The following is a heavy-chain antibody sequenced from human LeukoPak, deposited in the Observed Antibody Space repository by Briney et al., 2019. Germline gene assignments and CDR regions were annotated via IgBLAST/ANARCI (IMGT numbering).Heavy chain of an antibody. CDR1: GGSISSSSYY. CDR3: ARHARTPLCSRVPDAFDI. V-gene: IGHV4-39*01. CDR2: IYYSGST. J-gene: IGHJ3*02. Sequence: SETLSLTCTVSGGSISSSSYYWGWIRQPPGKGLEWIGSIYYSGSTYYNPSLKSRVTISVDTSKNQFSLKLSSVTAADTAVYYCARHARTPLCSRVPDAFDIWGQGTMVTVSS. D-gene: IGHD2-15*01.